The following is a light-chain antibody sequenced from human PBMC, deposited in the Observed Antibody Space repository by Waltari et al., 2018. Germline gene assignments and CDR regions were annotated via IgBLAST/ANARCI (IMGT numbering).Light chain of an antibody. CDR3: QAWDSSTEDVV. Sequence: SYELTQPPSVSVSPGQTASITCSGDKLGAKYACWYQQKPGQSPVLVIYQDSKRPSVIPERFSGSNSGNTATLTISGTQAMDEADYYCQAWDSSTEDVVFGGGTKLTVL. CDR2: QDS. J-gene: IGLJ2*01. CDR1: KLGAKY. V-gene: IGLV3-1*01.